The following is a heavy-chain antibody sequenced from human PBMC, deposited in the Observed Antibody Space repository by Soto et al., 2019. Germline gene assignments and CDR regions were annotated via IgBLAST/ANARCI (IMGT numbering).Heavy chain of an antibody. J-gene: IGHJ4*02. CDR2: IYYSGST. CDR3: ARVNSSGWSLAY. V-gene: IGHV4-30-4*01. Sequence: SETLSLTCTVSGGSISSAAYYWSWVRQPPGKDLEYIGYIYYSGSTYYNPSLKSRVTISVDTSKNQFSLKLSSVTAADTAVYYCARVNSSGWSLAYWGQGTLVTVSS. CDR1: GGSISSAAYY. D-gene: IGHD6-19*01.